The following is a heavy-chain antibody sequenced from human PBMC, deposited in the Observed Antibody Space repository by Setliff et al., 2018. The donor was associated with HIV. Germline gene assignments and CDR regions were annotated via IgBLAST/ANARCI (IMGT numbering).Heavy chain of an antibody. CDR3: ARNAQKGIQPLLLAS. V-gene: IGHV4-39*02. D-gene: IGHD2-15*01. CDR2: IHQSGTA. J-gene: IGHJ4*02. CDR1: GVSVNNDDDY. Sequence: SETLSLTCAVSGVSVNNDDDYWGWTRQPPGKGLEWIAIIHQSGTAHKRPSLKSRVTISIDTSENLFSLKLSGVTAADTAVYYCARNAQKGIQPLLLASWGPGTLVTVSS.